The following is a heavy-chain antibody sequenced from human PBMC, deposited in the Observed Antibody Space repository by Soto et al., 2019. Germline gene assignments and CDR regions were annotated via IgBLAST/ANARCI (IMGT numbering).Heavy chain of an antibody. V-gene: IGHV1-69*13. D-gene: IGHD3-3*01. CDR1: GGTFSSYA. CDR2: SSPIFGTA. Sequence: SVKVSSNAAGGTFSSYAISWVRQAPGQGLEWMGGSSPIFGTANYSQKFQGRLTITADESTSTAYMELSSLRSEDTAVYYCARGTGGFRAWGMDVWGQGNTVTVSS. J-gene: IGHJ6*02. CDR3: ARGTGGFRAWGMDV.